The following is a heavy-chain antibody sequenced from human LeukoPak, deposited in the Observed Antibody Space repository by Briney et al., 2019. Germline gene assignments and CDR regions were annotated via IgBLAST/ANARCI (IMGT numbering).Heavy chain of an antibody. CDR2: ISGSGGST. J-gene: IGHJ3*02. CDR3: AKDITDIVVVPAASDAFDI. V-gene: IGHV3-23*01. D-gene: IGHD2-2*01. Sequence: GGSLRLSCAASGFTFSSYAMSWVRQAPGKGLEWVSAISGSGGSTCYADSVKGRFTISRDNSKNTLYLQMNSLRAEDTAVYYCAKDITDIVVVPAASDAFDIWGQGTMVTVSS. CDR1: GFTFSSYA.